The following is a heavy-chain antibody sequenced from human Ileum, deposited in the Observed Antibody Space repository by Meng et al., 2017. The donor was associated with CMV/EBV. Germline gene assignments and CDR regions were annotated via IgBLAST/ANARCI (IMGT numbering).Heavy chain of an antibody. J-gene: IGHJ5*02. V-gene: IGHV3-21*01. Sequence: FIFSSYSMNWVRQAPGKGLEWVSSISSSSSYIYYADSVKGRFTISRDNAKNSLYLQMNSLRAEDTAVYYCARDVYYYDSSGRQNWFDPWGQGTLVTVSS. CDR2: ISSSSSYI. CDR3: ARDVYYYDSSGRQNWFDP. D-gene: IGHD3-22*01. CDR1: FIFSSYS.